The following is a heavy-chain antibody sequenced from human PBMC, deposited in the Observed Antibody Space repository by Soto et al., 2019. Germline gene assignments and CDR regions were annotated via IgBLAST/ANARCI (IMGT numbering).Heavy chain of an antibody. CDR3: AAGDFWSGYHAGWFDP. J-gene: IGHJ5*02. V-gene: IGHV4-34*01. CDR1: GGCFSGYY. CDR2: INHSGST. D-gene: IGHD3-3*01. Sequence: QVQLQQWGAGLLKPSETLSLTCAVYGGCFSGYYWSWIRQPPGKGLEWIGEINHSGSTNYNPSLKSRVTISVDTSKNQFSLKLSSVTAADTAVYYCAAGDFWSGYHAGWFDPWGQGTLVTVSS.